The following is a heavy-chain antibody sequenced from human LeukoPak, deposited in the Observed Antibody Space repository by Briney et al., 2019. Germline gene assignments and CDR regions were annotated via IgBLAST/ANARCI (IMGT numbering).Heavy chain of an antibody. J-gene: IGHJ4*02. D-gene: IGHD6-19*01. V-gene: IGHV3-11*05. CDR2: ISGNSIYT. Sequence: GGSLRLSCAASGFTFSDYYMTWIRQAPGKGLEWASYISGNSIYTNYADSVKGRFTISRDNARNSLYLQMNSLRAEDTAVYYCARVAFGGYSSDWYFFDYWGQGTLVTVSS. CDR1: GFTFSDYY. CDR3: ARVAFGGYSSDWYFFDY.